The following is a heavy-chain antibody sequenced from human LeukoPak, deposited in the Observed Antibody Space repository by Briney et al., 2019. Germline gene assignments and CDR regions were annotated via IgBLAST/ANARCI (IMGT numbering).Heavy chain of an antibody. CDR2: IYYSGST. Sequence: SETLSLTCTVSGGSISSGGYYWSWIRQHPGKGLEWIGYIYYSGSTYYNPSLKSRVTISVDTSKNQFSLKLSSVTAADTAVYYCASPHYYDSSGYKNLSAFDIWGQGTMVTVSS. CDR3: ASPHYYDSSGYKNLSAFDI. CDR1: GGSISSGGYY. V-gene: IGHV4-31*03. J-gene: IGHJ3*02. D-gene: IGHD3-22*01.